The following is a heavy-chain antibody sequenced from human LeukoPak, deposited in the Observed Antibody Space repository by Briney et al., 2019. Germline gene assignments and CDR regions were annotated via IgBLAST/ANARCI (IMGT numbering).Heavy chain of an antibody. CDR1: GFTFISYW. V-gene: IGHV3-7*03. CDR2: IKQDGSEK. CDR3: ARVGWNDIYDY. D-gene: IGHD1-1*01. J-gene: IGHJ4*02. Sequence: GGSLRLSCAASGFTFISYWMSWVRQAPGKGLEWVANIKQDGSEKYYVDSVKGRFTISRDNAKNSLYLQMNSLRAEDTAVYYCARVGWNDIYDYWGQGTLVTVSS.